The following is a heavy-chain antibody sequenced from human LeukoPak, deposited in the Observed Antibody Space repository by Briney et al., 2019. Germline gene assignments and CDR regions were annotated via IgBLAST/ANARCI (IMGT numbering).Heavy chain of an antibody. J-gene: IGHJ4*02. D-gene: IGHD6-13*01. CDR1: GFTVSGSA. V-gene: IGHV3-73*01. CDR3: TRYSSSGLDY. Sequence: PGGSLKLSCAASGFTVSGSAMHWVRQASGKGLEWVGRIRSKVNNYATVYAASVRGRVTISRDDSKNTAYLQMNSLNTEDTAVYYCTRYSSSGLDYWGQGTLATVSS. CDR2: IRSKVNNYAT.